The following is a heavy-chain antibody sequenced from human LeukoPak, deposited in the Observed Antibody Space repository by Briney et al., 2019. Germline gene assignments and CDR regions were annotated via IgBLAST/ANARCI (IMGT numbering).Heavy chain of an antibody. Sequence: GGSLTLVCAASGFTFSIHWMSWARHARGEGREWVANIKEEGSERYHVASVTGRFTIARDNAKNSLYMQMNSMRAEDTAVYYCAIDRAGMFAYWGEGTLVTVSS. D-gene: IGHD3-10*02. CDR3: AIDRAGMFAY. CDR1: GFTFSIHW. J-gene: IGHJ4*02. V-gene: IGHV3-7*01. CDR2: IKEEGSER.